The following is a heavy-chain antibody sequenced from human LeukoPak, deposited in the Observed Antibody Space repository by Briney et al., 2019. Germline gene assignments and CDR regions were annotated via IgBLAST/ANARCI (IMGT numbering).Heavy chain of an antibody. CDR1: GFTFNSYV. Sequence: GGSQRLSCAASGFTFNSYVMAWVRQAPRRGLDWVSSIGSSGGTSYPDSVKGRFTISRDNSKNTLYLQMNSLRAEDTAIYYCAKVASGADYWGQGTLVTVTS. CDR3: AKVASGADY. J-gene: IGHJ4*02. CDR2: IGSSGGT. D-gene: IGHD6-19*01. V-gene: IGHV3-23*01.